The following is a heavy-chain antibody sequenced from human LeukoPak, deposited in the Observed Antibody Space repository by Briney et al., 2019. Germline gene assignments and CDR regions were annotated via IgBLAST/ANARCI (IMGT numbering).Heavy chain of an antibody. Sequence: PSESLSLTCTVSGDSIISGNYYWSWIRQPAGKGLEWIGRIYISGTTTTTYNSSLKSRLTISIDTSKNQFSLRLSSVTAADTAVYYCAREQRLRDNNWFDSWGQGTLVTVSS. V-gene: IGHV4-61*02. CDR1: GDSIISGNYY. CDR2: IYISGTTTT. CDR3: AREQRLRDNNWFDS. D-gene: IGHD6-25*01. J-gene: IGHJ5*01.